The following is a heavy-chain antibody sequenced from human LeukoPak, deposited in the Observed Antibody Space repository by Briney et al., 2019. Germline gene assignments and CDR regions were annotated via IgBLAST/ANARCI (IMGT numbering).Heavy chain of an antibody. Sequence: SETLSLTCAVYGGSFSGYYWSWIRQPPGKGLEWIGEINHSGSTNYNPSLKSRVTISVDTSKNQFSLKLSSVTAADTAVYYCARGPTYYYDSSGYSFFFQHWGQGTLVTVSS. J-gene: IGHJ1*01. D-gene: IGHD3-22*01. V-gene: IGHV4-34*01. CDR3: ARGPTYYYDSSGYSFFFQH. CDR1: GGSFSGYY. CDR2: INHSGST.